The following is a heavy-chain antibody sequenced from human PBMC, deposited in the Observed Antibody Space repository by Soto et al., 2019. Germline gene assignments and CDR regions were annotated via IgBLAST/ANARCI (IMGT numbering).Heavy chain of an antibody. J-gene: IGHJ4*02. V-gene: IGHV1-46*03. D-gene: IGHD3-22*01. Sequence: ASVKVSCKASGFTFTNYYIHWVRQAPGQGLEWLGIINPSSGFTSYAQKFQGRVTMTRVTSTSTVYMDLSSLRSEDTAVYYCSRSPHYSDGSDYHYPYYFDYWGQGTLVTVSS. CDR1: GFTFTNYY. CDR2: INPSSGFT. CDR3: SRSPHYSDGSDYHYPYYFDY.